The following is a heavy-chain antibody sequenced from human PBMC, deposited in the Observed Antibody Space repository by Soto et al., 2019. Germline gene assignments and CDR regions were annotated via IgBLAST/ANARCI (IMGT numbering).Heavy chain of an antibody. J-gene: IGHJ5*02. D-gene: IGHD3-16*01. CDR2: ISGSGSTI. CDR1: GFTFSSYA. V-gene: IGHV3-23*01. Sequence: EVQLLESGGGLVQPGGSLRLSCAASGFTFSSYAMSWVRQAPGKGLEWVSAISGSGSTIYYADSVKGRFTISRDNAKNSLYLQMNSLRAEDTAVYYCARPSMRGWFDPWGQGTLVTVSS. CDR3: ARPSMRGWFDP.